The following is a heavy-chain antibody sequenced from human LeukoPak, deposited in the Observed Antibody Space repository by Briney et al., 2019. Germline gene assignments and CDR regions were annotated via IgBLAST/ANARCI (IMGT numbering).Heavy chain of an antibody. CDR2: TSLSGGT. CDR3: ARLREGAISRADY. V-gene: IGHV4-38-2*01. Sequence: SETLSLTCAVSNFSISRGLYWGWIRQPPGKGLEWIGSTSLSGGTYYTPSLKSRATVSLDISKNQFSLKLISVTAEDTAFYYCARLREGAISRADYWGQGTLVTVSS. J-gene: IGHJ4*02. D-gene: IGHD3-9*01. CDR1: NFSISRGLY.